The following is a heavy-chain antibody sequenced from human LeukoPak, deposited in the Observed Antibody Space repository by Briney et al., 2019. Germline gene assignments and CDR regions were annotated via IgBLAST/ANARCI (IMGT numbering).Heavy chain of an antibody. CDR3: AKDVFYGDQRFRFFQH. V-gene: IGHV3-9*01. CDR1: GFTFDDYA. CDR2: ISWNSGSI. Sequence: QSGGPLRLSCAASGFTFDDYAMHWVRQVPGKGLEWVSGISWNSGSIGYADSVKGRFTISRDNAKNSLYLQMNSLRAEDTALYYCAKDVFYGDQRFRFFQHWGQGTLVTVSS. J-gene: IGHJ1*01. D-gene: IGHD4-17*01.